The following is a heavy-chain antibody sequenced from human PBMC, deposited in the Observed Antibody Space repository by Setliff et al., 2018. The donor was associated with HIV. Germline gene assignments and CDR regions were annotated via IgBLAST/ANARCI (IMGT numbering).Heavy chain of an antibody. V-gene: IGHV4-4*07. CDR1: GGPISSYY. D-gene: IGHD3-9*01. Sequence: SETLSLTCTVSGGPISSYYWSWIRQPAGKGLEWIGRIYTSGSTNYNPSLKSRVTMSVDTSKNQFSLKLSSVTAADTAVYYCARETRGYYDILTGLYYFDYWGQGTLVTVSS. J-gene: IGHJ4*02. CDR3: ARETRGYYDILTGLYYFDY. CDR2: IYTSGST.